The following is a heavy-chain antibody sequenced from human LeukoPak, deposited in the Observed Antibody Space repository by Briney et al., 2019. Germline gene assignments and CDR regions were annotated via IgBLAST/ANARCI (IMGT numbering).Heavy chain of an antibody. Sequence: GGSLRLSCAASGFTFSSYWMTWVRQAPGKGLEWVANIKQDGSEKYYVDSVKGRFTISRDNAKNSLYLQMNSLRAKDTAVYYCARTGYSSSWEIDNWGQGTLVTVSS. CDR1: GFTFSSYW. V-gene: IGHV3-7*01. CDR2: IKQDGSEK. J-gene: IGHJ4*02. CDR3: ARTGYSSSWEIDN. D-gene: IGHD6-13*01.